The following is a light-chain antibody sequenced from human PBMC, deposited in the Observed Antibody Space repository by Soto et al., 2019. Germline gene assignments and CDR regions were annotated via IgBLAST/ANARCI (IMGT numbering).Light chain of an antibody. V-gene: IGLV3-21*04. Sequence: SYELTQSPSVSVAPEKTATITCGGNNIGNKRVHWYRQKPGQAPVLLISYDSDRPSGIPERFSGSNSGNTATLTISRVEAGDEADYYCQVWDIMTDNYVFGSGIKLTVL. CDR3: QVWDIMTDNYV. CDR2: YDS. CDR1: NIGNKR. J-gene: IGLJ1*01.